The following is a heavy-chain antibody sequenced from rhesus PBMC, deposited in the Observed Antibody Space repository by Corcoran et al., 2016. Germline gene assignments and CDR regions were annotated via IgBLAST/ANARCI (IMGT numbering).Heavy chain of an antibody. Sequence: EVQLVETGGGLVQPGGSLRLSCAASGFTFSSYGMSLVRQAPGTGLGWVSGISYTGGSTYYADSVKGRFTISRDNSKNTLSLQMNSLRAEDTAVYYCAKGGYSGSWNSYFDYWGQGVLVTVSS. V-gene: IGHV3S5*01. D-gene: IGHD6-25*01. CDR1: GFTFSSYG. J-gene: IGHJ4*01. CDR2: ISYTGGST. CDR3: AKGGYSGSWNSYFDY.